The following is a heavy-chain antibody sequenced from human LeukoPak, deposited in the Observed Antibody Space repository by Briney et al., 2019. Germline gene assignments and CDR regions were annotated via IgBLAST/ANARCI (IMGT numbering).Heavy chain of an antibody. J-gene: IGHJ4*02. V-gene: IGHV3-64*01. CDR3: ARGMPPAALDY. D-gene: IGHD2-2*01. CDR1: GFTFSSYA. Sequence: PRGSLRLSCAASGFTFSSYAMHWVRQAPGKGLEYVSAISSNGGSTYYANSVKGRFTISRDNSKNTLYLQIGSLRAEDMAVYYCARGMPPAALDYWGQGTLVTVSS. CDR2: ISSNGGST.